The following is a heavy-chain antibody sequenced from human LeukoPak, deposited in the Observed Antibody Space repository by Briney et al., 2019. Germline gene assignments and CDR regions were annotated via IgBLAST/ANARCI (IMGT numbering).Heavy chain of an antibody. CDR2: IKSKTDGGTT. J-gene: IGHJ4*02. V-gene: IGHV3-15*01. CDR3: TTVDY. CDR1: GFPFGDYA. Sequence: RRSLRLSCTASGFPFGDYAMSWFRQAPGKGLEWVGRIKSKTDGGTTDYAAPVKGRFTISRDDSKNTLYLQMNSLKTEDTAVYYCTTVDYWGQGTLVTVSS.